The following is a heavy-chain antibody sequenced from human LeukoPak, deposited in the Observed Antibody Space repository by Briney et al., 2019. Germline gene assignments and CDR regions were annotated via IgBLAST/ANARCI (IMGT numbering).Heavy chain of an antibody. J-gene: IGHJ4*02. CDR1: GSSFSSSA. Sequence: GGSLRLSCAASGSSFSSSAMTWVRQSPGNGLEWDTIIRGGDTMTHYADSVKGRFNIFRDNSKSMLYLQMNNLRVEDTAVYYCAKVIRPVGATTARGYFDYWGQGTPVTVSS. CDR2: IRGGDTMT. D-gene: IGHD1-26*01. V-gene: IGHV3-23*01. CDR3: AKVIRPVGATTARGYFDY.